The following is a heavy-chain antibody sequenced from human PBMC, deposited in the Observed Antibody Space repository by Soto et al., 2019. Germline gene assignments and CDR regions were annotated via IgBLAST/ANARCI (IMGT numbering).Heavy chain of an antibody. D-gene: IGHD3-3*01. V-gene: IGHV3-72*01. CDR1: GFTLSDHY. CDR3: ARSGGMDV. J-gene: IGHJ6*02. Sequence: EVQLVESGGGLVQPGGSLRLSCAASGFTLSDHYRDWVRQAPGKGLEWVGRSRNKANSYTTEYAASVKGRFTISRDDSKNSLYLQMNSLKTEDAAVYYCARSGGMDVWGQGTTVTVSS. CDR2: SRNKANSYTT.